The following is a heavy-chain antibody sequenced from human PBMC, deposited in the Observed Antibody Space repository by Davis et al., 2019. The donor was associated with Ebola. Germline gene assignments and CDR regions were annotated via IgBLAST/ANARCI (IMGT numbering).Heavy chain of an antibody. J-gene: IGHJ6*02. CDR1: GLIFNNYW. V-gene: IGHV3-7*01. D-gene: IGHD5-12*01. CDR2: IKEDGGEK. Sequence: GGSLRLSCAASGLIFNNYWMSWIRQAPGKGPEWVAIIKEDGGEKYYVDSVKGRFTISRDNAKNSLYLQMNSLRDEDTAVYYCARDKVDIVATILYYYYGMDVWGQGTTVTVSS. CDR3: ARDKVDIVATILYYYYGMDV.